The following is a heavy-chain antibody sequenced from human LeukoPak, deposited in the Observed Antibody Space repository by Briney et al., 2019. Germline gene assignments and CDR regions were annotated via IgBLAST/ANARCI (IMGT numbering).Heavy chain of an antibody. J-gene: IGHJ4*02. CDR3: ATPGLYSSGWEYYFDY. CDR1: GFTFSSYA. D-gene: IGHD6-19*01. CDR2: ITASGSST. Sequence: GGSLRLSCAASGFTFSSYAMTWVRQAPGKGLDWVATITASGSSTFHADSVKGRFTISRDNSKNTLYLLVDSLRAEDTAVYYCATPGLYSSGWEYYFDYWGQGTLVTVSS. V-gene: IGHV3-23*01.